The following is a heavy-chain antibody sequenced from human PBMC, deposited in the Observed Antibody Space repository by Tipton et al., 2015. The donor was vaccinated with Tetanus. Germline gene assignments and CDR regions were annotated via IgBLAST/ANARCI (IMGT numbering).Heavy chain of an antibody. D-gene: IGHD2-21*01. CDR3: ARLTGHSMDVVDYYYFGMDV. Sequence: TLSLTCTVSGGSISSGGYYWSWIRQHPGKGLEWIGYIYYSGSTYYNPSLKSRLTISVDTSKNQFSLKLSSVTAAGTAVYYCARLTGHSMDVVDYYYFGMDVWGQGTKVTVSS. V-gene: IGHV4-31*03. CDR2: IYYSGST. J-gene: IGHJ6*02. CDR1: GGSISSGGYY.